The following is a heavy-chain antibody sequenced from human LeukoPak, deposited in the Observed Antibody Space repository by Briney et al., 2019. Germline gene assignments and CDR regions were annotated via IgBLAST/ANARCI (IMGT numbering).Heavy chain of an antibody. V-gene: IGHV3-74*01. CDR3: ARAGSDYDLWTGYYYYTGV. Sequence: GGSLRLSCTASGFTFSSYWMHWVRQAPGKGLVWVSRISTDGSSTSYADSVKGRFTISRDNAKNTLYLQMNSLRAEDAAMYYCARAGSDYDLWTGYYYYTGVWGKGTTVTVSS. J-gene: IGHJ6*03. CDR2: ISTDGSST. CDR1: GFTFSSYW. D-gene: IGHD3-3*01.